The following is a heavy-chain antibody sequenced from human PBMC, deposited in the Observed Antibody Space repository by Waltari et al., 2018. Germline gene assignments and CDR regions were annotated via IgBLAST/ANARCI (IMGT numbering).Heavy chain of an antibody. J-gene: IGHJ4*02. CDR3: AREFGETTGFDY. CDR2: INPNSGGT. D-gene: IGHD3-10*01. CDR1: GYTFTGYY. Sequence: QVQLVQSGAEVKKPGASVTVSCKASGYTFTGYYMHWVRQAPGQGLEWMRWINPNSGGTNYAQKVQGWVTMTRDTSISTSYMELSRLRSDDTAVYYCAREFGETTGFDYWGQGTLVTVSS. V-gene: IGHV1-2*04.